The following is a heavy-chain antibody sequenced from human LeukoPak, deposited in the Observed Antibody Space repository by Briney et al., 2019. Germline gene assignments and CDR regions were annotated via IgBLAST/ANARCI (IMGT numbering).Heavy chain of an antibody. CDR2: IWYDGSNK. Sequence: PGRSLRLSCAASGFTFSSYGMHWVRQAPGKGLEWVAVIWYDGSNKYYADSVKGRFTISRDNSKNTLYLQMNSLGAEDTAVYYCAKDRKRGYFDYWGQGTLVTVSS. D-gene: IGHD3-16*01. J-gene: IGHJ4*02. CDR3: AKDRKRGYFDY. CDR1: GFTFSSYG. V-gene: IGHV3-33*06.